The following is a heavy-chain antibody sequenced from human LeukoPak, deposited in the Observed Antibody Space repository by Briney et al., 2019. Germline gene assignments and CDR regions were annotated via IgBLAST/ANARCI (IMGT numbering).Heavy chain of an antibody. CDR2: ISGGGGTT. CDR1: GFTFSSYG. V-gene: IGHV3-23*01. J-gene: IGHJ4*02. CDR3: ARDAYSSGWSYFDY. D-gene: IGHD6-19*01. Sequence: PGGSLRLSCAASGFTFSSYGMSWVRQAPGKGLEWVSAISGGGGTTYYADSVKGRFTISRDNSKNTLYLQMNSLRAEDTALYYCARDAYSSGWSYFDYWGQGTLVTVSS.